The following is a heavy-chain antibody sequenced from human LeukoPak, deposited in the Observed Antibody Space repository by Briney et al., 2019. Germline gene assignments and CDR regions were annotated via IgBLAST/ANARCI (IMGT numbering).Heavy chain of an antibody. CDR2: ISSSSSTI. D-gene: IGHD5-18*01. J-gene: IGHJ4*02. Sequence: PGGTLRLSCAASGFTFSSYSMNWVRQAPGKGLEWVSYISSSSSTIYYADSVKGRFTISRDNAKNSLYLQMNSLRAEDTAVYYCARDHSYGYMDGDGGFDYWGQGTLVTVSS. CDR1: GFTFSSYS. CDR3: ARDHSYGYMDGDGGFDY. V-gene: IGHV3-48*01.